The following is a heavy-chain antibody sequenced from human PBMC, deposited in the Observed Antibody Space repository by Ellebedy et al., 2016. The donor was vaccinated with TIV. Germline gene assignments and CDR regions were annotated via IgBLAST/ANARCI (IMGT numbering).Heavy chain of an antibody. V-gene: IGHV3-7*01. CDR1: GFSFTNYW. CDR3: AGGSGWIIES. CDR2: IKQDGSRK. Sequence: PGGSLRLSCAASGFSFTNYWMNWVRQAPGKGLEWVANIKQDGSRKNYVDSVKGRFSISRDNGKNSLYLQMNNLRAEDTAVYYCAGGSGWIIESWGQGTLVTVSS. J-gene: IGHJ4*02. D-gene: IGHD6-19*01.